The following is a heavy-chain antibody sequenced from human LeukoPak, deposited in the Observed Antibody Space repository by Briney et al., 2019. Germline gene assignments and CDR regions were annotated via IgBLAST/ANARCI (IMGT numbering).Heavy chain of an antibody. CDR1: GGTFSSYA. Sequence: ASVKVSCKASGGTFSSYAISWVRQAPGQGLEWMGGIIPIFGTANYAQKLQGRVTMTTDTSTSTAYMELRSLRSDDTAVYYCARTYYDFWSGYDPGILDYWGQGTLVTVSS. CDR2: IIPIFGTA. J-gene: IGHJ4*02. V-gene: IGHV1-69*05. CDR3: ARTYYDFWSGYDPGILDY. D-gene: IGHD3-3*01.